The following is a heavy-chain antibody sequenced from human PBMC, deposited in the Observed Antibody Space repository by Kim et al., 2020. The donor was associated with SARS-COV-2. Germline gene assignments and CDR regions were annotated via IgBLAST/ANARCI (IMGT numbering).Heavy chain of an antibody. D-gene: IGHD3-10*01. Sequence: TIYAQKFQGSVTMTEDTSTDTAYMELSSLRSEDTAVYYCASHYYGSGSYVWGQGTLVTVSS. CDR3: ASHYYGSGSYV. CDR2: T. J-gene: IGHJ4*02. V-gene: IGHV1-24*01.